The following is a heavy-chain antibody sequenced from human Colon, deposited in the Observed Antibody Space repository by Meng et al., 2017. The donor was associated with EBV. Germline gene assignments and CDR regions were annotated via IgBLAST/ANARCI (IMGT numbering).Heavy chain of an antibody. CDR1: GGSFSGYY. V-gene: IGHV4-34*01. D-gene: IGHD4-17*01. CDR2: INHSGST. CDR3: ARRTTVNLRSFDS. J-gene: IGHJ4*02. Sequence: QGQILQLGAGLLKPSETLSLTCAVSGGSFSGYYWSWIRQAPGKGLEWIGEINHSGSTKFNPSLESRVSISVDTSENQVSLKLTSVTAADTAVYYCARRTTVNLRSFDSWGQGTLVTVSS.